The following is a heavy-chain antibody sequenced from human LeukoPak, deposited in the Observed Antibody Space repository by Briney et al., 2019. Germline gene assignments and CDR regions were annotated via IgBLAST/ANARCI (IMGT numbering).Heavy chain of an antibody. Sequence: GGSLRLFCTASGFTFNSYSINWVRQAPGKGLEWISYIGSSSSVFYADSVKGRFTISRDNAKNSLYLQMSSLRDDDTAVYFCARSSLLHSNAMDVWGQGTTVTVSS. CDR1: GFTFNSYS. D-gene: IGHD5-18*01. J-gene: IGHJ6*02. CDR3: ARSSLLHSNAMDV. CDR2: IGSSSSV. V-gene: IGHV3-48*02.